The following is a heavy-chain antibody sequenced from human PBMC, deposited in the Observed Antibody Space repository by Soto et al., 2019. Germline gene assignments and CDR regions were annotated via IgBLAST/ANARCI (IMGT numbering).Heavy chain of an antibody. Sequence: GGSLRLSCAASGFTFDDYAMHWVRQAPGKGLEWVSGISWNSGSIGYADSVKGRFTISRDNAKNSLYLQMNSLRAEDTALYYCAKDIKSGGYRRYYGMDVWGQGTTVTVSS. CDR2: ISWNSGSI. CDR3: AKDIKSGGYRRYYGMDV. J-gene: IGHJ6*02. CDR1: GFTFDDYA. D-gene: IGHD5-18*01. V-gene: IGHV3-9*01.